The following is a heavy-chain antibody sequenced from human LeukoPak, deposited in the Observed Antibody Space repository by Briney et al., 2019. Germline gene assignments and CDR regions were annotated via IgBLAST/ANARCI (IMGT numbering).Heavy chain of an antibody. Sequence: ASVKVSCKASGFTLTSYGISWVRQAPGQGLEWMGWISVYNGNTNYAQKLQGRVTMTTDTSTSTAYMELRSLRSDDTAVYYCARASGMAVAGKGSPFDYWGQGTLVTVSS. CDR3: ARASGMAVAGKGSPFDY. CDR1: GFTLTSYG. J-gene: IGHJ4*02. D-gene: IGHD6-19*01. V-gene: IGHV1-18*01. CDR2: ISVYNGNT.